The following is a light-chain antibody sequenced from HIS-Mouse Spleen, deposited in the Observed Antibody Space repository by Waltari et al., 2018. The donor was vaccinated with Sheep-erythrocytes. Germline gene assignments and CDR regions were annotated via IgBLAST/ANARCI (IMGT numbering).Light chain of an antibody. CDR2: AAS. Sequence: AIWMTQSPSLLSASTGDRVTISCRTSQGISSYLAWYKQKPGKAPELLIYAASTLQSGVPSRFSGSGSGTDFTLTISCLQSEDFATYYCQQYYSFPLTFGGGTKVEIK. J-gene: IGKJ4*01. V-gene: IGKV1D-8*02. CDR1: QGISSY. CDR3: QQYYSFPLT.